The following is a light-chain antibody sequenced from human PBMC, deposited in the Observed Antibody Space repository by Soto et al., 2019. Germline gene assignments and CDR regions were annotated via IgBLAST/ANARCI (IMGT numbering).Light chain of an antibody. CDR3: CSYAGISPNWV. CDR2: EGT. Sequence: QSALTQPASVSGSPGQSITISCTGTSSDVGAYNYVSWYQQHPGKAPKLMISEGTKRPSGVSSRFSGSKLGNTASLTISGLQSEDEADYYCCSYAGISPNWVFGGGTQLTVL. V-gene: IGLV2-23*01. J-gene: IGLJ3*02. CDR1: SSDVGAYNY.